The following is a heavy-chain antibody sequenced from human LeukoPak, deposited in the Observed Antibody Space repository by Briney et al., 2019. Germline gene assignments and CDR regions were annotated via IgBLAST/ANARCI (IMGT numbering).Heavy chain of an antibody. CDR1: GGTFSSYA. V-gene: IGHV1-69*13. D-gene: IGHD6-19*01. Sequence: ASVKVSCKASGGTFSSYAISWVRQAPGQGLEWMGGIIPIFGTANYAQKFQGRVTITADESTSTAYMELSSLRSEDTAVYYCARDGFMAVAAIFDYWGQGTLVTVSS. J-gene: IGHJ4*02. CDR2: IIPIFGTA. CDR3: ARDGFMAVAAIFDY.